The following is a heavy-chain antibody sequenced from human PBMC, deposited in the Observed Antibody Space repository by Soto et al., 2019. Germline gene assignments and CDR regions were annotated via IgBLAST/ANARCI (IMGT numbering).Heavy chain of an antibody. CDR3: ATCRPLDILTGYPPDYYYGMDV. D-gene: IGHD3-9*01. J-gene: IGHJ6*02. CDR1: GGTFSSYA. V-gene: IGHV1-69*13. CDR2: IIPIFGTA. Sequence: SVKVSCKASGGTFSSYAISWVRQAPGEGLEWMGGIIPIFGTANYAQKFQGRVTITADESTSTAYMELSSLRSEDTAVYYCATCRPLDILTGYPPDYYYGMDVWGQGTTVTVSS.